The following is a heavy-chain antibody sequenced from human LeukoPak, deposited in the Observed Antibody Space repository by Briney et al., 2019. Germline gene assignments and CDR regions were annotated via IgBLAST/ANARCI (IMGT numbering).Heavy chain of an antibody. CDR3: ARDEETAAIAYYYYGMDV. Sequence: ASVKVSCKASGYTFTSYYMHWVRQAPGQGLEWMGIINPSGGSTSYAQKFQGRVTMTRDTSTSTAYMELRSLRSDDTAVYYCARDEETAAIAYYYYGMDVWGQGTTVTVSS. CDR2: INPSGGST. V-gene: IGHV1-46*01. J-gene: IGHJ6*02. CDR1: GYTFTSYY. D-gene: IGHD2-2*02.